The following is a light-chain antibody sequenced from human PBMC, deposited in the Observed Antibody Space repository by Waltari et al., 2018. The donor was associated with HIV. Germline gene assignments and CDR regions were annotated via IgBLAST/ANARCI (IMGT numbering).Light chain of an antibody. CDR3: QQSYSPPYT. V-gene: IGKV1-39*01. CDR1: QSISTY. Sequence: DIQTTQPPPSLSVSVGDSVTITCRASQSISTYLNWYQQKPGKAPKFLIYAAASLQGGVPPTFSGSGSGTDFTLTIDNLQPEDFATYFCQQSYSPPYTFGQGTKLEIK. CDR2: AAA. J-gene: IGKJ2*01.